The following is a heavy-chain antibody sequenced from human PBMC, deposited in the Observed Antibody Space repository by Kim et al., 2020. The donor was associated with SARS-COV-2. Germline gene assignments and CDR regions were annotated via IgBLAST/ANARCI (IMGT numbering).Heavy chain of an antibody. V-gene: IGHV5-10-1*01. J-gene: IGHJ6*02. CDR2: IDPSDSYT. Sequence: GESLKISCKGSGYSFTSYWISWVRQMPGKGLEWMGRIDPSDSYTNYSPSFQGHVTISADKSISTAYLQWSSLKASDTAMYYCARHYWGSEKTYYYYGMDVWGQGTTVTVSS. CDR1: GYSFTSYW. D-gene: IGHD3-10*01. CDR3: ARHYWGSEKTYYYYGMDV.